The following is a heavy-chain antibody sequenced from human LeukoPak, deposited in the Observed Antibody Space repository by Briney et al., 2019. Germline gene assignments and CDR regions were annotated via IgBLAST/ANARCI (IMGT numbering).Heavy chain of an antibody. CDR1: GFTFSSYA. D-gene: IGHD2-15*01. Sequence: GRSLRLSCATSGFTFSSYAMHWVRQAPGKGLEWVAVISYDGSNKYYADSVKGRFTISRDNSKNTLYLQMNSLRAEDTAVYYCARGGRHFEYWGQGTLVTVSS. CDR3: ARGGRHFEY. J-gene: IGHJ4*02. V-gene: IGHV3-30-3*01. CDR2: ISYDGSNK.